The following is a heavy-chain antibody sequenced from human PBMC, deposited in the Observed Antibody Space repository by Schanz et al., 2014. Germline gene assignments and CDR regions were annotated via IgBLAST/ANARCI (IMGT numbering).Heavy chain of an antibody. V-gene: IGHV4-30-2*01. J-gene: IGHJ2*01. CDR3: ARTYYYGSGGPWYFDL. CDR2: IYHSGST. CDR1: GGSISSGGYS. Sequence: QLQMQESGSGLVKPSQTVSLTCAVSGGSISSGGYSWSWIRQPPGKGLEWIGYIYHSGSTSYNPSLKSRVTISVDRSKNQFSLNLNSVTAADTAVYYCARTYYYGSGGPWYFDLWGRGTLVTVSS. D-gene: IGHD3-10*01.